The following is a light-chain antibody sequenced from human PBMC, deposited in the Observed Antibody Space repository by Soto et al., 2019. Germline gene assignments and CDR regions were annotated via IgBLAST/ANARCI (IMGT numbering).Light chain of an antibody. CDR3: HSYAGSYTYV. J-gene: IGLJ1*01. Sequence: QLVLTQPRSVSGSPGQSVTISCTGTSSDVGGYNYVSWYQQHPGKAPKLMTYDVTKRPSGVPDRFSGSKSGNTASLTISGLQAEDEADYYCHSYAGSYTYVFGTGTKLTVL. V-gene: IGLV2-11*01. CDR1: SSDVGGYNY. CDR2: DVT.